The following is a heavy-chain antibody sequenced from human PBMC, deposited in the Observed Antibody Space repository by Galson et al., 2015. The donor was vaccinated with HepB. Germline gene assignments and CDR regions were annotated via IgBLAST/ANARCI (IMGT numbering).Heavy chain of an antibody. D-gene: IGHD6-19*01. CDR2: ISYDGSNK. CDR3: AKDPYLYSALAGTMAGFDY. J-gene: IGHJ4*02. Sequence: SLRLSCAASGFTFSNYGMHWVRQAPGKGLERVAVISYDGSNKYYADSVKGRFTISRDNSKTTLYLQMNSLRAEDTALYYCAKDPYLYSALAGTMAGFDYWGQGTLGTVSS. V-gene: IGHV3-30*18. CDR1: GFTFSNYG.